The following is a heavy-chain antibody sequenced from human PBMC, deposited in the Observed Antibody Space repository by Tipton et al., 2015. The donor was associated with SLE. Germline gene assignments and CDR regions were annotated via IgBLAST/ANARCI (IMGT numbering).Heavy chain of an antibody. CDR3: ARDRDDSSGSLFDP. D-gene: IGHD3-22*01. V-gene: IGHV4-31*03. CDR1: GGSISSGGYY. Sequence: TLSLTCTVSGGSISSGGYYWSWIRQHPGKGLEWIGYIYYSGSTYYNPSLKSRVTISVDTSKSQFSLKLSSVTAADTAVYYCARDRDDSSGSLFDPWGQGTLVTVSS. CDR2: IYYSGST. J-gene: IGHJ5*02.